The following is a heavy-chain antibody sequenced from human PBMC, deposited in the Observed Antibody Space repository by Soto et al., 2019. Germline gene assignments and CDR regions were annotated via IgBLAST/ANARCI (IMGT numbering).Heavy chain of an antibody. D-gene: IGHD6-25*01. V-gene: IGHV4-4*02. Sequence: QVELQESGPRLVKSSGTLSLTCEVSSGSISTGNWWSWVRQPPGKGLEWIGEIYYTGATNYNPSLKSRGTMKIDKSKDQFSLILTSAPAADTAVYYCARVFSSGSGWMYYFDFWGQGSLVSVSS. CDR1: SGSISTGNW. CDR2: IYYTGAT. J-gene: IGHJ4*02. CDR3: ARVFSSGSGWMYYFDF.